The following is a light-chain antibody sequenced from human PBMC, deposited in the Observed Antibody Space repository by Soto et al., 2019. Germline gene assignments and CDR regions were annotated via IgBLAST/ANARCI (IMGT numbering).Light chain of an antibody. Sequence: QSVLTQPPSASGTPAQRVTISCSGSRSNIKSNFVYWYQHLPGMAPKLLSYKNNQRPSGVPDRFSGSKSGTSACLAISGLRSEDDGDYYCAAWDDNVSGPVFGGGTKVAVL. V-gene: IGLV1-47*01. CDR1: RSNIKSNF. J-gene: IGLJ2*01. CDR3: AAWDDNVSGPV. CDR2: KNN.